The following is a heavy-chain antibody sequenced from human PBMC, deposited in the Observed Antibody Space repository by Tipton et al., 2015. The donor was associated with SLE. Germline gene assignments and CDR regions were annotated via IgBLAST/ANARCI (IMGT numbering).Heavy chain of an antibody. Sequence: TLSLTCTVSGGSISSGGYYWSWIRRHPGKGLEWIGYIYYSGSTYYNPSLKSRVTISVDTSKNQFSLKLSSVTAADTAVYYCARDHTTVTTAYFDLWGRGTLVTVSS. CDR1: GGSISSGGYY. D-gene: IGHD4-17*01. CDR3: ARDHTTVTTAYFDL. V-gene: IGHV4-31*03. CDR2: IYYSGST. J-gene: IGHJ2*01.